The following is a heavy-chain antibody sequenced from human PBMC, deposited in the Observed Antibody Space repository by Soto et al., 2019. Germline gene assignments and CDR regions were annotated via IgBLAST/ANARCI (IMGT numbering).Heavy chain of an antibody. J-gene: IGHJ4*02. CDR1: GGSFSGYY. Sequence: SETLSLTCAVYGGSFSGYYWSWIRQPPGKGLEWIGEINHSGSTNYNPSLKSRVTISVDTSKNQFSLKLSSVTAADTAVYYCARGYGYGDSAKGGQNYYFDYWGQGTLVTVSS. D-gene: IGHD4-17*01. CDR2: INHSGST. V-gene: IGHV4-34*01. CDR3: ARGYGYGDSAKGGQNYYFDY.